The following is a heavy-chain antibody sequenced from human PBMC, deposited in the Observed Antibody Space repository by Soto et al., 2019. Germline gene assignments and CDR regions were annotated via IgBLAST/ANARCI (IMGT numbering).Heavy chain of an antibody. D-gene: IGHD6-19*01. CDR2: IWYDGSNE. V-gene: IGHV3-33*01. CDR1: GFIFSSFG. CDR3: ARDDIPGIAVAKYGMDV. Sequence: PGGSLRLSCAASGFIFSSFGMHWVRQAPGKGLEWVAVIWYDGSNEYYAGSVKGRFTISKDNSKNTLYLQMNSLRAEDTAVYYCARDDIPGIAVAKYGMDVWGQGTTVTVSS. J-gene: IGHJ6*02.